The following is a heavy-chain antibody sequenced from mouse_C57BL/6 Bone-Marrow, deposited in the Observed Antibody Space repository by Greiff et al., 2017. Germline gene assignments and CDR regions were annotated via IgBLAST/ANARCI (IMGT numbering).Heavy chain of an antibody. CDR2: ISYAGSN. CDR1: GYSITSGYY. J-gene: IGHJ2*01. CDR3: ARVGPITTGVAPVGY. V-gene: IGHV3-6*01. Sequence: EVQLQESGPGLVNPSQSLSLTCSVTGYSITSGYYWNWIRQFPGNTLEWMRYISYAGSNNYNPSLKTRVSITRDSAKNQFFLRLNSVTTEYTATYYCARVGPITTGVAPVGYWVQDTTLTVSS. D-gene: IGHD1-1*01.